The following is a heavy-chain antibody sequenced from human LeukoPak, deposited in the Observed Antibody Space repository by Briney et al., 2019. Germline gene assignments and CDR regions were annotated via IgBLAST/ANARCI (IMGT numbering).Heavy chain of an antibody. D-gene: IGHD6-6*01. CDR1: GYTFTSYY. V-gene: IGHV1-46*01. CDR2: INPSGGST. CDR3: ARGPNSSSEYYYYGMDV. J-gene: IGHJ6*02. Sequence: ASVKVSCKASGYTFTSYYMHWVRQAPGQGLEWMGIINPSGGSTSYAQKFQGRVTMTRDTSTSTVYMELSSLRSEDTAVYYCARGPNSSSEYYYYGMDVWGQGTMVTVSS.